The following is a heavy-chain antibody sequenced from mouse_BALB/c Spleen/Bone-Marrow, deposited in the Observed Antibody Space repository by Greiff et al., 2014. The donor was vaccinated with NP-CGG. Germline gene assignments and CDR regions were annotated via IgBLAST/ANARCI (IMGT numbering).Heavy chain of an antibody. CDR2: IHPNSGNT. V-gene: IGHV1S130*01. Sequence: QVQLQQSGSVLVRPGASVKLSCKASGYTFTNSLVHWAKQRPGQGLEWIGEIHPNSGNTNYNEKFKDKATLTVDTSSSTAYVDLSSLTSEDSAVYYCARHHRYAYYFDYWGQGTTLTVSS. CDR1: GYTFTNSL. J-gene: IGHJ2*01. D-gene: IGHD2-14*01. CDR3: ARHHRYAYYFDY.